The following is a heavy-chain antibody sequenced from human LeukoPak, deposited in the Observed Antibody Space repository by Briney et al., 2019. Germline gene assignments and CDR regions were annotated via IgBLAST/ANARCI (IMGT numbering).Heavy chain of an antibody. J-gene: IGHJ6*03. CDR2: IYYSGST. D-gene: IGHD6-6*01. Sequence: SETLSLTCTVSGGSISSHYWNWIRQPPGKGLEWIGYIYYSGSTNYNPSLKSRVTISVDTSKNQFSLKLSSVTAADTAVYYCAREEAARPPYYYYMDVWGKGTTVTVSS. CDR1: GGSISSHY. V-gene: IGHV4-59*11. CDR3: AREEAARPPYYYYMDV.